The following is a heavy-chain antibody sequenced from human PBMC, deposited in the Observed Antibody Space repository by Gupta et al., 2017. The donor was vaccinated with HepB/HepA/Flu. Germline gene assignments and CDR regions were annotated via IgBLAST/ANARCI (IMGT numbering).Heavy chain of an antibody. J-gene: IGHJ4*02. Sequence: EVQLVESGGGLVHPGWSLRLSCPASESSVNELYMDWIRQAPGKGLECVGRIRNKANSYTTEYAAYVKGRFTLSRDESKTSLYLKMDSLKTDDTGVYYCVAGVTGSVFDYWGQGTLGTVSS. CDR3: VAGVTGSVFDY. CDR1: ESSVNELY. D-gene: IGHD3-16*01. V-gene: IGHV3-72*01. CDR2: IRNKANSYTT.